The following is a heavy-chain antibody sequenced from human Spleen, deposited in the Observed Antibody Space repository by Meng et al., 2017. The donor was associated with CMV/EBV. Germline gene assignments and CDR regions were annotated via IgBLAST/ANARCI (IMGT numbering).Heavy chain of an antibody. Sequence: ASVKVSCKASGYTFTGYYMHWVRQAPGQGLEWMGWINPNSGGTNYAQKFQGRVTMTRDTSISTAYMELSRLRSDDTAVYYCARESDSSGQYAFDIWGQGTMVTVSS. V-gene: IGHV1-2*02. CDR1: GYTFTGYY. J-gene: IGHJ3*02. CDR2: INPNSGGT. CDR3: ARESDSSGQYAFDI. D-gene: IGHD3-22*01.